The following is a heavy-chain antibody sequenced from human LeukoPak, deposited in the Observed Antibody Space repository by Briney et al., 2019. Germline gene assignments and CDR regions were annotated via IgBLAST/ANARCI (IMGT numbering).Heavy chain of an antibody. D-gene: IGHD3-9*01. CDR1: GVSINDYY. V-gene: IGHV4-34*01. J-gene: IGHJ1*01. Sequence: PSETLSLTCGVFGVSINDYYRSWIRQSPGKGLEWTGEISHTEGTRYNPSLESRVTMSVGTSENQLSLKLIFVTAADTAVYYCARIRCGHSGSVCYNHWGLGTLVTVSS. CDR2: ISHTEGT. CDR3: ARIRCGHSGSVCYNH.